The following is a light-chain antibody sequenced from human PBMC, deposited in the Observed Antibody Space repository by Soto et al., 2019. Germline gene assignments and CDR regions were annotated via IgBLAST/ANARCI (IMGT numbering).Light chain of an antibody. CDR1: SSDVGAYNY. CDR2: DVS. V-gene: IGLV2-11*01. J-gene: IGLJ2*01. CDR3: CSYAGSYTGV. Sequence: QSALTQPHSVSGSPGQSVTISCTGTSSDVGAYNYVSWYQQHPGKAPKLMIFDVSKRPSGVPDRFSGSKSGTTASLTISGLHDEEEADYSCCSYAGSYTGVFGGGTKLTVL.